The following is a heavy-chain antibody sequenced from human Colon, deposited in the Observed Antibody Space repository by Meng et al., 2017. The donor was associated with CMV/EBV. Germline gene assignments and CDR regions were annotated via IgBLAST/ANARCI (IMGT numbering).Heavy chain of an antibody. CDR1: GFTFGSYA. CDR2: ISGNGDST. CDR3: ARTPDLGECNKSSQISCSRTDY. D-gene: IGHD2/OR15-2a*01. V-gene: IGHV3-23*01. J-gene: IGHJ4*02. Sequence: GGSLRLSCAASGFTFGSYAVSWVRQAPGRGLEWVSTISGNGDSTYYADSVKGRFIVSRVNSENTLFLQMNSLRAEDTAVYYCARTPDLGECNKSSQISCSRTDYWGQGTLVTVSS.